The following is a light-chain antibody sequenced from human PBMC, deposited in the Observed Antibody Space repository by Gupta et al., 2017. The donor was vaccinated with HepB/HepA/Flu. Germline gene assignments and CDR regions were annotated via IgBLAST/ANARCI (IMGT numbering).Light chain of an antibody. CDR1: SSDVGGYNY. J-gene: IGLJ2*01. Sequence: QSALTQPASVSGSPGRSITISYTGTSSDVGGYNYVSWYQQHPGKAPKLMIYDVSNRPSGVSNRFSGSKSGNTASLTISGLQAEEEADYYCSSYTSSITLVVFGGGTKLTVL. CDR3: SSYTSSITLVV. CDR2: DVS. V-gene: IGLV2-14*03.